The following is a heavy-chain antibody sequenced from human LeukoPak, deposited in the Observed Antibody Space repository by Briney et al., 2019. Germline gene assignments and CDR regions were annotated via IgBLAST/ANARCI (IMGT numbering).Heavy chain of an antibody. CDR3: ARDYYDSSGYLD. D-gene: IGHD3-22*01. V-gene: IGHV1-18*01. Sequence: VASVKVSCKASGYTFTSYGISWVRQAPGQGLEWMGWISAYNGNTNYAQKLQGRVTMTTDTSTSTAYVELRSLRSDDTAVYYCARDYYDSSGYLDWGQGTLVTVSS. CDR1: GYTFTSYG. CDR2: ISAYNGNT. J-gene: IGHJ4*02.